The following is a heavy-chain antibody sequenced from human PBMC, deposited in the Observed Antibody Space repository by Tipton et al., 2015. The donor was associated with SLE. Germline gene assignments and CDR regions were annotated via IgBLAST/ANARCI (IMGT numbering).Heavy chain of an antibody. CDR2: INHSKTT. CDR3: ASHKSSFWYRGAFDI. D-gene: IGHD2/OR15-2a*01. Sequence: TLSLTCAVYGGSFSGYTWSWIRHFPGKGLEWIGDINHSKTTNYNPSLKSRVTISVDTSENQLSLKVTSVTAADTAVFYCASHKSSFWYRGAFDIWGQGTTAVVSS. V-gene: IGHV4-34*01. J-gene: IGHJ3*02. CDR1: GGSFSGYT.